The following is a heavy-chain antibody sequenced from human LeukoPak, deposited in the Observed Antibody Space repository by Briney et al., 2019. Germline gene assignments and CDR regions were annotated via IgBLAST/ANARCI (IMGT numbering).Heavy chain of an antibody. J-gene: IGHJ3*02. V-gene: IGHV3-23*01. Sequence: QPGGPEVSCAASGFNFSTFALSWVRQAPGEGLEWVSGISGSGGSSYFADSVKGRFTISRDNSKNTLYLQMNSLRAVDTAIYYCAKDRYTSGHDAFDIWGQGTMVTVSS. CDR3: AKDRYTSGHDAFDI. CDR2: ISGSGGSS. D-gene: IGHD6-19*01. CDR1: GFNFSTFA.